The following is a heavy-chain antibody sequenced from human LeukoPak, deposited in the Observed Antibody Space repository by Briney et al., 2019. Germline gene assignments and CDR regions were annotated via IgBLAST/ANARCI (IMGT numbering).Heavy chain of an antibody. V-gene: IGHV3-23*01. CDR3: AKDEANRYYDFWSGSIDY. CDR2: ISGSGGST. Sequence: GGSLRLSCAASGFTFSGYAMSWVRQAPGKGLEWVSAISGSGGSTYYADSVKGRFTISRDNSKNTLYLQMNSLRAEDTAVYYCAKDEANRYYDFWSGSIDYWGQGTLVTVSS. CDR1: GFTFSGYA. J-gene: IGHJ4*02. D-gene: IGHD3-3*01.